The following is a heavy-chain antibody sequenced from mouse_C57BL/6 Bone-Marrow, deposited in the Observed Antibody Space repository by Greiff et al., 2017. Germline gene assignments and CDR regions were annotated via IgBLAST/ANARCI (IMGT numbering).Heavy chain of an antibody. J-gene: IGHJ4*01. Sequence: VQLQQSGAELAKPGASVKLSCKASGYTFTSYWMHWVKKRPGQGLEWIGYINPSSGYTKYNQKFKDKATLTADKSSSTAYMQLSSLTYEDSAVYYCARGEKSYDYESYAMDYWGQGTSVTVSS. CDR2: INPSSGYT. CDR1: GYTFTSYW. CDR3: ARGEKSYDYESYAMDY. V-gene: IGHV1-7*01. D-gene: IGHD2-4*01.